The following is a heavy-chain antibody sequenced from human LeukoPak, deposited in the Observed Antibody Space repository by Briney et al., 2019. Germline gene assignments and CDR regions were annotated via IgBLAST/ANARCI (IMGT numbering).Heavy chain of an antibody. CDR3: ARVRYYDSSGYPRTDWYFDL. CDR2: IYHSGST. CDR1: GGSISSGGYS. V-gene: IGHV4-30-2*01. D-gene: IGHD3-22*01. J-gene: IGHJ2*01. Sequence: SQTLSLTCAVSGGSISSGGYSWSWIRQPPGKGLEWIGYIYHSGSTYYNPPLKSRVTISVDRSKNQFSLKLSSVTAADTAVYYCARVRYYDSSGYPRTDWYFDLWGRGTLVTVSS.